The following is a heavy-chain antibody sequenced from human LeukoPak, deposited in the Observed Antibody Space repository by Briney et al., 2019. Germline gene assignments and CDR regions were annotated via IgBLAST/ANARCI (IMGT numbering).Heavy chain of an antibody. CDR3: ASSMVRGVIRRYYYYYYMDV. Sequence: GGSLRLSCAASGFTFTTYWMSWVRQPPGKGLEWVANIKQDGSEKYYVDSVKGRFTISRDNAKNSLYLQMSSLRAEDTAVYYCASSMVRGVIRRYYYYYYMDVWGKGTTVTVSS. CDR1: GFTFTTYW. V-gene: IGHV3-7*01. CDR2: IKQDGSEK. J-gene: IGHJ6*03. D-gene: IGHD3-10*01.